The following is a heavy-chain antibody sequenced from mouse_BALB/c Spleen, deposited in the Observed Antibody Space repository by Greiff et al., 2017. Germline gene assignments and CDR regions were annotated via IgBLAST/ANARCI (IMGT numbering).Heavy chain of an antibody. CDR2: ILPGSGST. J-gene: IGHJ2*01. CDR3: ARREEYGNQEAFDY. Sequence: QVQLQQPGSELVRPGASVKLSCKASGYTFTSYWMHWVKQRPGHGLEWIGEILPGSGSTNYNEKFKGKATFTADTSSNTAYMQLSSLTSEDSAVYYCARREEYGNQEAFDYWGQGTTLTVSS. CDR1: GYTFTSYW. D-gene: IGHD2-1*01. V-gene: IGHV1-9*01.